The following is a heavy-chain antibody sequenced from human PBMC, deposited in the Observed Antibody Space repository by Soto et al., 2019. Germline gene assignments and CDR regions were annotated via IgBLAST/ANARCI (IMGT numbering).Heavy chain of an antibody. CDR2: IYGLDDK. Sequence: QITLKESGPTLVKPTQTLTLTCTFSGFSLTTSGVGVGWFRQPPGKAPEWLAVIYGLDDKRYSPSLRSRLTITKDTPKSQVVLMLTNMDPVDTATYFCARGFPGYWYFDLWGRGTLVTVSS. CDR1: GFSLTTSGVG. J-gene: IGHJ2*01. V-gene: IGHV2-5*01. CDR3: ARGFPGYWYFDL.